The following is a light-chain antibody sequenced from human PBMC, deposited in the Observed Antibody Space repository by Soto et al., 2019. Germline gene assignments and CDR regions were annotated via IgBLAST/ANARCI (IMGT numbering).Light chain of an antibody. CDR1: QSVSSN. Sequence: EIVLTPSPATLSFSPRERATPSRRASQSVSSNLAWYQQKPGQAPRLLIYGASNRAIGIPARFSGSGSGTDFILTISSLEPEDFAVYYCQQRSNWPITFGQGTRLEI. J-gene: IGKJ5*01. CDR3: QQRSNWPIT. V-gene: IGKV3-11*01. CDR2: GAS.